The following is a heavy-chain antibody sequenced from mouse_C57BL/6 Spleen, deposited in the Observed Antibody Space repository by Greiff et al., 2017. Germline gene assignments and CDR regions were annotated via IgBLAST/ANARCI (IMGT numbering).Heavy chain of an antibody. CDR2: IYPGDGDT. J-gene: IGHJ3*01. D-gene: IGHD2-2*01. CDR1: GYAFSSYW. CDR3: ARDGYDGKGWFAY. V-gene: IGHV1-80*01. Sequence: QVQLQQSGAELVKPGASVKISCKASGYAFSSYWMNWVKQRPGKGLEWIGQIYPGDGDTNYNGKFKGKATLTADQSSSTAYVQLSSLTSEESAVDFCARDGYDGKGWFAYWGQGTLVTVSA.